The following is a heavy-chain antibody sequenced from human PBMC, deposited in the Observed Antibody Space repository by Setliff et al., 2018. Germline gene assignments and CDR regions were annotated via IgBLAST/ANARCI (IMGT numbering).Heavy chain of an antibody. D-gene: IGHD3-22*01. V-gene: IGHV1-69*13. J-gene: IGHJ4*02. Sequence: GASVKVSCKASGGTFSSYAISWVRQAPGQGLEWMGGIIPIFGTANYAQKFQGRVTITADESTSTAYMELRSLRSDDTAVYYCARGGDYYDSRDLDYWGQGTLVTVSS. CDR3: ARGGDYYDSRDLDY. CDR1: GGTFSSYA. CDR2: IIPIFGTA.